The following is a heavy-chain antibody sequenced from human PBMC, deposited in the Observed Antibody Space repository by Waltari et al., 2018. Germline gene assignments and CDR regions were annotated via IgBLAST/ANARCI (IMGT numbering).Heavy chain of an antibody. CDR3: ASQVLLWFGEFVDV. CDR2: IYTSGGT. D-gene: IGHD3-10*01. CDR1: GGSISSGSYY. Sequence: QVQLQESGPGLVKPSQTLSLTCTVSGGSISSGSYYWSWIRQPAGKGLEWFGRIYTSGGTNYTPSLKSRVTISVDTSKNQFSLKLSSVTAADTAVYYCASQVLLWFGEFVDVWGKGTTVTVSS. V-gene: IGHV4-61*02. J-gene: IGHJ6*04.